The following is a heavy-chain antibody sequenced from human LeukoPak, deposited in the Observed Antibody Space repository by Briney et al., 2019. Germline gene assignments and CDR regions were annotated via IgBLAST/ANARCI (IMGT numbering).Heavy chain of an antibody. V-gene: IGHV1-2*02. CDR1: GYTFTGYY. CDR3: ARDLSSTRPDAFDI. Sequence: ASVKVSCKASGYTFTGYYMHWVRQAPGQGLEWMGWINPNSGGTNYAQKFQGRVTMTRDTSISTAYMELSRLRSDDTAVYYCARDLSSTRPDAFDIWGQGTTVTVSS. D-gene: IGHD6-6*01. CDR2: INPNSGGT. J-gene: IGHJ3*02.